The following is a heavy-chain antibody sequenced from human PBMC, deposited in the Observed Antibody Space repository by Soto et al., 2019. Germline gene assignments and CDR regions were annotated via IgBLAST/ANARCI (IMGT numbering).Heavy chain of an antibody. D-gene: IGHD3-10*01. CDR3: ARTYGTGSLNWFDP. CDR1: GFTFSDYY. J-gene: IGHJ5*02. Sequence: GGSLRLSCAASGFTFSDYYMSWIRQAPGKGLEWVSYISSSSSYTNYADSVKGRFTISRDNAKNSLYLQMDSLRAEDTAVYYCARTYGTGSLNWFDPWGQGTLVTVSS. CDR2: ISSSSSYT. V-gene: IGHV3-11*06.